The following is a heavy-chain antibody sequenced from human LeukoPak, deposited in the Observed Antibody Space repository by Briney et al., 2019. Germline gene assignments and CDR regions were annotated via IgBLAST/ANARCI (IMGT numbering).Heavy chain of an antibody. J-gene: IGHJ4*02. CDR1: GFIFSGYW. V-gene: IGHV3-7*01. D-gene: IGHD3/OR15-3a*01. CDR3: ARDHNSWTGSQGY. CDR2: MKQDGSEI. Sequence: GGSLRLSCAASGFIFSGYWMHWVRQAPGKGLEWVANMKQDGSEIHYVDSVKGRFTISRDNAKNSLYLQMNSLRVEDTAVYYCARDHNSWTGSQGYWGQGTLVTVSS.